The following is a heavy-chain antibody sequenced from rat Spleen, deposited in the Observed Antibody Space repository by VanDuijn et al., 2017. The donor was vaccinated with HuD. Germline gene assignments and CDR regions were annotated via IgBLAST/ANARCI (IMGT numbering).Heavy chain of an antibody. CDR1: GFTFSKYG. CDR3: ARETGYGVMDA. V-gene: IGHV5S13*01. D-gene: IGHD1-4*01. Sequence: EVQLVESGGGLVQPGNSLKLSCAASGFTFSKYGMAWVRQAPTKDLEWVASISSGAGNTYYRDSVKGRFPSSRDNAKNTLDHQMSSRRSEDTATYYCARETGYGVMDAWGQGASITVSS. CDR2: ISSGAGNT. J-gene: IGHJ4*01.